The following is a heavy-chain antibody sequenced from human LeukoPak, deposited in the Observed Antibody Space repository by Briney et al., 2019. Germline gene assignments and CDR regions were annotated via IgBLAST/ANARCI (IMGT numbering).Heavy chain of an antibody. Sequence: ASVKVSCKTSGYTFSSYGINWVRQAPGEGLEWMGWVSGYRGNTHYAQKFQGRVSMATDASTSTAYMEMRNLTFDDTAVYYCARAIYGLTGFDYWGQGTLITVSS. J-gene: IGHJ4*02. D-gene: IGHD3-9*01. V-gene: IGHV1-18*04. CDR2: VSGYRGNT. CDR3: ARAIYGLTGFDY. CDR1: GYTFSSYG.